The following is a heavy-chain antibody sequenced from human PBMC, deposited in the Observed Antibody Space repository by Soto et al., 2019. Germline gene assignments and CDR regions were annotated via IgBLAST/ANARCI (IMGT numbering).Heavy chain of an antibody. V-gene: IGHV3-23*01. CDR2: NSGSGGST. CDR1: GFTFSSYA. CDR3: SSSSSGCHFDY. D-gene: IGHD6-19*01. J-gene: IGHJ4*02. Sequence: EVQLLESGGGLVQPGGSLRLSCAASGFTFSSYAMNWVRQAPGKGLEWVSVNSGSGGSTYYADSVNGRLTIPRDNSKNTLYLQMNSLRADDSLVYHCSSSSSGCHFDYWGQGTLATVSS.